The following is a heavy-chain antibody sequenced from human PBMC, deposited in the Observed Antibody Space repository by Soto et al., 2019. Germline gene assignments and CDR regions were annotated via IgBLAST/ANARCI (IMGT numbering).Heavy chain of an antibody. Sequence: SETLSLTCTVSGGSISSGGYYWSWIRQHPGKGLEWIGYIYYSGSTYYNPSLKSRVTISVDTSKNQFSLKLSSVTAADTAVYYCARESRAPIPPDPHRWFDPWGQGTLVTVSS. CDR3: ARESRAPIPPDPHRWFDP. D-gene: IGHD3-10*01. CDR2: IYYSGST. V-gene: IGHV4-31*03. J-gene: IGHJ5*02. CDR1: GGSISSGGYY.